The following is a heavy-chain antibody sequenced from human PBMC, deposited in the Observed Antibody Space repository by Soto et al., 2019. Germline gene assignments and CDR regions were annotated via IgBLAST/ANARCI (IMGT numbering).Heavy chain of an antibody. D-gene: IGHD3-22*01. V-gene: IGHV1-18*01. CDR2: ISAYNGNT. CDR1: GYTFTSYG. Sequence: QVQLVQSGAEVKKPGASVKVSCKASGYTFTSYGISWVRQAPGQGLEWMGWISAYNGNTNYAQKLQGRVTMTTVTSTTTAYMELRSLRSDDTAVYYCARDGGYYDSSGYYYGRDYFDYWGQGTLVTVSS. CDR3: ARDGGYYDSSGYYYGRDYFDY. J-gene: IGHJ4*02.